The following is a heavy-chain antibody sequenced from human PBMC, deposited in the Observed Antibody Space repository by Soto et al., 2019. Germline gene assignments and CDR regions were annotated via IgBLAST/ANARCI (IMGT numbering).Heavy chain of an antibody. CDR3: AKTPLRVGPIDY. CDR1: GFIFSNYV. D-gene: IGHD2-15*01. Sequence: DVQLLDSGGGLVQTGGSLRLSCAASGFIFSNYVMSWVRQTPGKGLEWVSGISGRGDNTYYADSVKGRFTVSRDNSKNTLYLRIDSLRAEDTAVYYCAKTPLRVGPIDYWGQGTLVTVSS. J-gene: IGHJ4*02. CDR2: ISGRGDNT. V-gene: IGHV3-23*01.